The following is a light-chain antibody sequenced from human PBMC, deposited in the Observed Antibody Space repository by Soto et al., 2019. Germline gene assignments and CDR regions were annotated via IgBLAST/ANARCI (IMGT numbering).Light chain of an antibody. CDR2: GAS. J-gene: IGKJ3*01. CDR1: QSGSSSY. Sequence: EIVLTQSPGTLSLSPGERATLSCRASQSGSSSYLAWYQQKPGQAPRLLIYGASSRATGIPDRFSCSGSGTDFTLTISRLEPEDFEVYYCQQYGSSLFTFGPGTKVDIK. CDR3: QQYGSSLFT. V-gene: IGKV3-20*01.